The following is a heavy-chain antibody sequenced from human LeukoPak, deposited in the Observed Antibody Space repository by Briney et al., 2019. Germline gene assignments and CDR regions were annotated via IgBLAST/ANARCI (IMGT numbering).Heavy chain of an antibody. J-gene: IGHJ4*02. CDR3: ARDWVYKIDY. CDR1: GLTFSSYW. Sequence: GGSLRLSCAASGLTFSSYWMNWVRRTPGKGLVWVSRISHDGIISYADSVKGRFTISRDNAKNTLTLQMNSLRVEDTAVYFCARDWVYKIDYWGRGTLVTVSS. D-gene: IGHD5-24*01. CDR2: ISHDGII. V-gene: IGHV3-74*01.